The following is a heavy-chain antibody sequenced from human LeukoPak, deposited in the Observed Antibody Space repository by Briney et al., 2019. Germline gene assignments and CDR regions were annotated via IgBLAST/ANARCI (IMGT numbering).Heavy chain of an antibody. J-gene: IGHJ4*02. CDR1: GFNFNSYS. V-gene: IGHV3-30*04. D-gene: IGHD3-10*01. CDR2: ISYDGSND. CDR3: ARDFRGYFDY. Sequence: GRSLRLSCAASGFNFNSYSMHWVRQAPGKGLEWVAVISYDGSNDNYADSVKGRLTISRDNSKNTLYLQMNSLRAEDTAVFYCARDFRGYFDYWGQGTLVTVSS.